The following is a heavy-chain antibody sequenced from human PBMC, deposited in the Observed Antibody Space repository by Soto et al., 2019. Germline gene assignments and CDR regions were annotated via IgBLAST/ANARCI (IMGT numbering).Heavy chain of an antibody. CDR3: ARVPRYGVFYYLDV. Sequence: QVQLQESGPGLVKPSGTLSLTCAVSGASISSRNWWSWVRQSPGKGLEWIGEISHTGSSNVNPSLKSRVTMSVDTSEDQFSLELSSVTAADTAVYYCARVPRYGVFYYLDVWGKGTTVAVSS. CDR2: ISHTGSS. D-gene: IGHD3-16*01. V-gene: IGHV4-4*02. CDR1: GASISSRNW. J-gene: IGHJ6*03.